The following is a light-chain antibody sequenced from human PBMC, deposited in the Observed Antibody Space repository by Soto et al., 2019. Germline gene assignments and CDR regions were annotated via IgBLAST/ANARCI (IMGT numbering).Light chain of an antibody. CDR2: EVT. CDR3: SSYSTTSSPHVL. V-gene: IGLV2-14*01. J-gene: IGLJ2*01. Sequence: QSVLTQPASVSGSPGQSITISCTGTRSDVVRYNYVSWYQQHQGKAPKLMIYEVTYRPSGVSARFSGSKSGNTASLTISGLQAEDEADYYCSSYSTTSSPHVLFGGGTQLTVL. CDR1: RSDVVRYNY.